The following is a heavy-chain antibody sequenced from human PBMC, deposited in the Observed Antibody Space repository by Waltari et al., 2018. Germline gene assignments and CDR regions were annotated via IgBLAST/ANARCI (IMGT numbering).Heavy chain of an antibody. CDR1: GFTFSSYW. V-gene: IGHV3-7*03. CDR3: ARDGLATRPYSSSSGGRGVYYYGMDV. D-gene: IGHD6-6*01. J-gene: IGHJ6*02. CDR2: IKQDGSEK. Sequence: EVQLVESGGGLVQPGGSLRLSCAASGFTFSSYWMSWVRQAPGKGLEWVANIKQDGSEKYDVDSVKGRFTISRDNAKNSLYLQMNSLRAEDTAVYYCARDGLATRPYSSSSGGRGVYYYGMDVWGQGTTVTVSS.